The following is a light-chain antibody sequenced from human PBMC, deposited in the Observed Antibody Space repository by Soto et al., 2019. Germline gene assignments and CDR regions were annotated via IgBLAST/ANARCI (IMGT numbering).Light chain of an antibody. CDR2: DAS. CDR3: QQYGSSPQT. J-gene: IGKJ1*01. Sequence: ELVLTQSPATLSLSPGESATLXXRASQSVSCYLAWYQQKPGQAPRVXIYDASNRAPGIPVRFSGSGAGTDFTLTISRLEPEDFAVYYCQQYGSSPQTFGQGTKVDIK. V-gene: IGKV3-20*01. CDR1: QSVSCY.